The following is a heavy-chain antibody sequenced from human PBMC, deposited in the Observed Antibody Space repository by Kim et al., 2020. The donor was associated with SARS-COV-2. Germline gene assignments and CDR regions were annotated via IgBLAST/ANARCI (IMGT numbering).Heavy chain of an antibody. J-gene: IGHJ4*02. CDR3: ARETASAGKAFDC. Sequence: SYEANFQGRVIITSDTSTTTVYMDLSSLRSEDTAVYYCARETASAGKAFDCWGQGTLVAVSS. V-gene: IGHV1-46*01. D-gene: IGHD6-13*01.